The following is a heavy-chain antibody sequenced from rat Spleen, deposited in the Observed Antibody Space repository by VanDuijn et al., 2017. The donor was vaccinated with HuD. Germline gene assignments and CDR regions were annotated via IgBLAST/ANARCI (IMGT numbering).Heavy chain of an antibody. CDR3: TREAEKPFHYFDY. J-gene: IGHJ2*01. D-gene: IGHD3-4*01. V-gene: IGHV5-7*01. Sequence: EVQLVESDGGLVQPGRSLKLSCAASGFTFSDYYMAWVRQAAKKGLEWVATINYDGSSTYYRDSVKGRFTISRDNAKSILYLQMDSLRSEDTATYYCTREAEKPFHYFDYWGQGVMVTVSS. CDR2: INYDGSST. CDR1: GFTFSDYY.